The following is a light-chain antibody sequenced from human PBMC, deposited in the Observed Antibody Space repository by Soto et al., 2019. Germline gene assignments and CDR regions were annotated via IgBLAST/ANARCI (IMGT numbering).Light chain of an antibody. CDR2: EVS. J-gene: IGLJ2*01. Sequence: QSALTQPASVSGSPGQSITISCTGTSSYVGGYNYVSWYQQHPGKAPKLMIYEVSTRPSGVSNRFSCSKSGNTASLTISGIQAEDEADYYCSSYTSSSTLFGGGTQLTVL. CDR1: SSYVGGYNY. V-gene: IGLV2-14*01. CDR3: SSYTSSSTL.